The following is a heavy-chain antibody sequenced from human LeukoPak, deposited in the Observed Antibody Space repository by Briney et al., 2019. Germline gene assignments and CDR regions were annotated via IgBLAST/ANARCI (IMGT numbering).Heavy chain of an antibody. CDR2: ISGSGGST. D-gene: IGHD6-19*01. CDR1: GFNFSSYA. J-gene: IGHJ6*03. Sequence: SGGSLRLSCAASGFNFSSYAMSWVPQAPGKGLEWVSAISGSGGSTYYADSVKGRFTISKDNSKNTLYLQMNSLRAEDTAVYYCAKDQGGGYSSGWYYYMDVWGKGTTVTVSS. V-gene: IGHV3-23*01. CDR3: AKDQGGGYSSGWYYYMDV.